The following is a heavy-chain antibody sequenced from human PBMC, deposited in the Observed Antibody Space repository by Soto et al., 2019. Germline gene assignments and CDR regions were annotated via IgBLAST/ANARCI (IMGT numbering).Heavy chain of an antibody. CDR2: ISAYNGNT. D-gene: IGHD4-17*01. J-gene: IGHJ4*02. CDR1: GYSFTINV. CDR3: ARDSMTTVTTLPY. V-gene: IGHV1-18*04. Sequence: SVKVFCKCSGYSFTINVITWVRRAPGQGLEWMGWISAYNGNTNYAQKLQGRVTMTTDTSTSTAYMELRSLRSDDTAVYYCARDSMTTVTTLPYWGQGTLVTVSS.